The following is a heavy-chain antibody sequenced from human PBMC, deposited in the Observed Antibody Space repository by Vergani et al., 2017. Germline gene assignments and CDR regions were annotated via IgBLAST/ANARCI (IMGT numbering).Heavy chain of an antibody. D-gene: IGHD2-15*01. V-gene: IGHV4-61*02. CDR3: ARSRPYCTSGSCPAI. J-gene: IGHJ4*02. CDR2: IHTGGGT. CDR1: GESIRSGSHY. Sequence: QVKLQESGPGLLKPSQTLSLTCTVSGESIRSGSHYWSWIRQPAGKGPEWIGHIHTGGGTDHNPSFKSRVSISVDTSKSQFSLKLNSVTVADTAVYYCARSRPYCTSGSCPAIWGQGTLVTVSS.